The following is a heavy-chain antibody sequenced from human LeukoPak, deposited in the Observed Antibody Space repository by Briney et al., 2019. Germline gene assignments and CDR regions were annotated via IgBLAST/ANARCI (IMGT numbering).Heavy chain of an antibody. CDR2: IKSDGSST. Sequence: GGSLRLSCAASGFTFSGYWMHWVRQAPGKGLVWVSRIKSDGSSTTYADSVKGRFTISRDNAKNTLYLEMNSLRAEDTAVYYCARTFAAAHIDYWGQGTLVTVSP. CDR1: GFTFSGYW. J-gene: IGHJ4*02. D-gene: IGHD2-15*01. CDR3: ARTFAAAHIDY. V-gene: IGHV3-74*01.